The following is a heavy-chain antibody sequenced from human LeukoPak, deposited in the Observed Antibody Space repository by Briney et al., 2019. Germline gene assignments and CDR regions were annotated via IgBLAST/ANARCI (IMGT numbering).Heavy chain of an antibody. CDR1: GFTFSDYY. V-gene: IGHV3-11*01. CDR3: ARASGGYYDSSGSFDY. J-gene: IGHJ4*02. CDR2: ISNSASTI. Sequence: GGSLRLSCAASGFTFSDYYMSWIRQAPGKGLEWISYISNSASTIHYADSVKGRITISRDNSKNMLYLQMNSLRAEDTAVYHCARASGGYYDSSGSFDYWGQGTLVTVSS. D-gene: IGHD3-22*01.